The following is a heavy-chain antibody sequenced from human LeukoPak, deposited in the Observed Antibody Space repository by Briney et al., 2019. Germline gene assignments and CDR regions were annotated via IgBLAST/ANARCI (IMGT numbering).Heavy chain of an antibody. V-gene: IGHV3-30*04. CDR1: GFTFSSYA. CDR2: ISYDGSNK. J-gene: IGHJ6*04. Sequence: GGSLRLSCAASGFTFSSYAMHWVRQAPGKGLEWVAVISYDGSNKYYADSVKGRFTISRGNSKNTLYLQMNSLRAEDTAVYYCAREGGVAAAGNYYYGMDVWGKGTTVTVSS. D-gene: IGHD6-13*01. CDR3: AREGGVAAAGNYYYGMDV.